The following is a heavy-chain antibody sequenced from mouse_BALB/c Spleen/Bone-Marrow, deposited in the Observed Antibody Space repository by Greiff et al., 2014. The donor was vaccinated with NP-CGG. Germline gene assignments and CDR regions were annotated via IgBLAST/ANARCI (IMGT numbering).Heavy chain of an antibody. Sequence: VQLQQSGPGLVAPSQSLSITCTVSGFSLTSYGVHWVRQPPGKGLEWLGVIWAGGSTNYNSALMSRLSISKDNSKSQVFLKRNSLQTNDTAMYYCARAAYRYDVTWFAYWGQGTLVTVSA. D-gene: IGHD2-14*01. CDR3: ARAAYRYDVTWFAY. V-gene: IGHV2-9*02. CDR1: GFSLTSYG. CDR2: IWAGGST. J-gene: IGHJ3*01.